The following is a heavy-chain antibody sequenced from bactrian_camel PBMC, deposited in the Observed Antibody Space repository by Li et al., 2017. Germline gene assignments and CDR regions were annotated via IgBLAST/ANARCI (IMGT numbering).Heavy chain of an antibody. CDR2: IYAGGTT. V-gene: IGHV3S1*01. J-gene: IGHJ4*01. CDR3: AADLGWSFSRGYCDNAWLPRRDNF. Sequence: HVQLVESGGGSVETGGSLRLTCAVSRNTATTYCMGWFRQVPGNEREELASIYAGGTTYYFDSVKGRSTISRDNAKTTLYLQMNSLQPEDTAMYYCAADLGWSFSRGYCDNAWLPRRDNFRGQGTQVTVS. D-gene: IGHD2*01. CDR1: RNTATTYC.